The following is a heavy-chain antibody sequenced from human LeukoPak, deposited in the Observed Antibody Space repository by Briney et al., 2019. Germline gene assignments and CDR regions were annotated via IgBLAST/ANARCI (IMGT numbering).Heavy chain of an antibody. CDR3: ASSRDGYTRTGFDY. J-gene: IGHJ4*02. CDR1: GYSISSGYY. Sequence: PSEALSLTCAVSGYSISSGYYWGWIRQPPGKGLEWIGSIYHSGSTYYNPSLKSRVTISVDTSKNQFSLKLSSVTAADTAVYYCASSRDGYTRTGFDYWGQGTLVTVSA. CDR2: IYHSGST. V-gene: IGHV4-38-2*01. D-gene: IGHD5-24*01.